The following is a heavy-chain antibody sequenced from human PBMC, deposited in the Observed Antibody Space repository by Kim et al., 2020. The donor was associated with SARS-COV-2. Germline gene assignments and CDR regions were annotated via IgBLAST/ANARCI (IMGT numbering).Heavy chain of an antibody. CDR1: GFTFSSYW. D-gene: IGHD2-2*03. J-gene: IGHJ6*02. CDR2: IKQDGSEK. V-gene: IGHV3-7*03. CDR3: ARDTVDIVVVPAASHIYYYYGMDV. Sequence: GGSLRLSCAASGFTFSSYWMSWVRQAPGKGLEWVANIKQDGSEKYYVDSVKGRFTISRDNAKNSLYLQMNSLRAEDTAVYYCARDTVDIVVVPAASHIYYYYGMDVWGQGTTVTVSS.